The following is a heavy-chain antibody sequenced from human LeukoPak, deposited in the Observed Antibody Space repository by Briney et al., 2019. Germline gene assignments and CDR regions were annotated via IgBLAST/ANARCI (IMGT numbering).Heavy chain of an antibody. J-gene: IGHJ4*02. D-gene: IGHD3-10*01. CDR2: IRSKAYGGTT. V-gene: IGHV3-49*04. Sequence: PGRSLRLSCTASGFTFGDYAMIWVRQAPGKGREWVGFIRSKAYGGTTEYAASVKGRFTISRDDSKSIAYLQMNSLKTEDTAVYYCTRGPTSYYYGSGSLDYWGQGTLVTVSS. CDR1: GFTFGDYA. CDR3: TRGPTSYYYGSGSLDY.